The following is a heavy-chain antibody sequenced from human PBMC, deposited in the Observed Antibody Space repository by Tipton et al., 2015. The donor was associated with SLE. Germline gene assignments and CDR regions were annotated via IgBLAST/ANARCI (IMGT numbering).Heavy chain of an antibody. D-gene: IGHD4-17*01. CDR3: ARERNYGDSGGWFGP. CDR1: GGSIIGHY. CDR2: LYYSGNT. V-gene: IGHV4-59*08. Sequence: TLSLTCTVSGGSIIGHYWSWFRQPPGKGLEWMGYLYYSGNTNYNPSRKSRVTISGDTSKSQVSLKVTSVTAADTALYFCARERNYGDSGGWFGPWGRGTLVTVSS. J-gene: IGHJ5*02.